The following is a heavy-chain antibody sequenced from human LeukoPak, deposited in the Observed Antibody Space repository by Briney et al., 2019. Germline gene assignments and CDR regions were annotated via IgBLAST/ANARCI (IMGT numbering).Heavy chain of an antibody. V-gene: IGHV3-48*02. CDR3: AREVNDYGGNYNS. CDR2: ISSSSSTI. CDR1: GFTFSSYG. D-gene: IGHD4-17*01. Sequence: GGSLRLSCAASGFTFSSYGMNWVRQAPGKGLEWVSYISSSSSTIYYADSVKGRFTISRDNAKNSLYLQMNSLRDEDTAVYYCAREVNDYGGNYNSWGQGTLVTVSS. J-gene: IGHJ4*02.